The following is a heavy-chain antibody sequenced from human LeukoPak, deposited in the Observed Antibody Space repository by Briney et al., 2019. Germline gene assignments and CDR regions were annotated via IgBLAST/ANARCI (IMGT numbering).Heavy chain of an antibody. CDR3: ARGGSYVHY. CDR2: INSGGSAI. D-gene: IGHD1-26*01. CDR1: GFTFNSYE. Sequence: GGSLRLSCAASGFTFNSYEMNWVRQAPGKELEWVSYINSGGSAIYYADSVKGRFTISRDNAKNPLYLQMNSLRADDTAVYYCARGGSYVHYWGQGTLVTVSS. V-gene: IGHV3-48*03. J-gene: IGHJ4*02.